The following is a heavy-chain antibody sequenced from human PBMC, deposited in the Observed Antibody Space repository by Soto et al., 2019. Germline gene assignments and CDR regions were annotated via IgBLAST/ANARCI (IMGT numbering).Heavy chain of an antibody. CDR3: VRDGLSGSNNQYQWYGP. D-gene: IGHD3-10*01. Sequence: QVQLVQSGGEVKKPGASVKVSCKASGYTFNTFGINWVRQAPGQGLEWMGWMNTYSGKTEYAQKFQGRVTMSTDASTSTAYMELRSLRSDDRAVYYCVRDGLSGSNNQYQWYGPWGQGTLVTVSS. J-gene: IGHJ5*02. CDR2: MNTYSGKT. V-gene: IGHV1-18*01. CDR1: GYTFNTFG.